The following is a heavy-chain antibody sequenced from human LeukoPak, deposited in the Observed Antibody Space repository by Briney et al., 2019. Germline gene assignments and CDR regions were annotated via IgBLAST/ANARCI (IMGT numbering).Heavy chain of an antibody. CDR1: GGSIGSSSYY. CDR3: ARGTGLGDAFDI. V-gene: IGHV4-39*07. J-gene: IGHJ3*02. D-gene: IGHD3/OR15-3a*01. CDR2: IYYSGST. Sequence: SETLSLTCTVSGGSIGSSSYYWGWIRQPPGKGLEWIGSIYYSGSTYYNPSLKSRVTISVDTFKNQFSLKLSSVTAADTAVYYCARGTGLGDAFDIWGQATMVTVSS.